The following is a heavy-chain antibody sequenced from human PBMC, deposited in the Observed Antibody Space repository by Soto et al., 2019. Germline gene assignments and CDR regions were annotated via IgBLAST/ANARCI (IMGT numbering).Heavy chain of an antibody. D-gene: IGHD3-3*01. CDR3: AREGTSTKGFLKDY. Sequence: PSETLSLTCTVSGGSISSGDYYWSWIRQPPGKGLEWIGYIYYSGSTYYNPSLKSRVTISVDTSKNQFSLKLSSVTAADTAVYYCAREGTSTKGFLKDYWGQGNLVTVSS. CDR2: IYYSGST. V-gene: IGHV4-30-4*01. CDR1: GGSISSGDYY. J-gene: IGHJ4*02.